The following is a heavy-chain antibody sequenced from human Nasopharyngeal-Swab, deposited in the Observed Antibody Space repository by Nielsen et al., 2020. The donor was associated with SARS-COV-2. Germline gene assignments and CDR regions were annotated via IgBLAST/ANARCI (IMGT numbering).Heavy chain of an antibody. CDR2: MSNDGKNI. CDR1: GFTFSTYG. J-gene: IGHJ6*03. CDR3: ARDLRKYYYLDV. Sequence: GGSLRLSCAASGFTFSTYGMHWVRQAPGKGLEWVAVMSNDGKNIYYADSVKGRFTIPRDNSKNTLYLQMNSLRADDTAVYYCARDLRKYYYLDVWGKGTTFTVSS. V-gene: IGHV3-30*03.